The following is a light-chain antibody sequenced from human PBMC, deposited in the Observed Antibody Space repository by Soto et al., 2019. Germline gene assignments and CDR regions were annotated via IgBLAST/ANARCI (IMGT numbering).Light chain of an antibody. CDR2: DVS. CDR3: QQYKMWPLFT. Sequence: EIVMTQSPATLSVSPGERATVSCRASQSVVTNLAWYQQKPSRAPRLLIYDVSTRATGIPARFSGSGSGTEFTLTIGTLQSEDFAVYYCQQYKMWPLFTFGQGTKVEIK. J-gene: IGKJ2*01. CDR1: QSVVTN. V-gene: IGKV3-15*01.